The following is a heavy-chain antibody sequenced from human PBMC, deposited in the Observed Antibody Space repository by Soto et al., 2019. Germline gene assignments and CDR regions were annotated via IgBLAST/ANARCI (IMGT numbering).Heavy chain of an antibody. CDR2: ITATDGKT. CDR3: AKDEGTSSTVFDY. Sequence: PGGSLRLSCVASGFNFKAYAMGWVRQAPGKGLEWVSSITATDGKTYYADSVRGRFTISRDNSKNSLFLQMNGLRPEDSALYYCAKDEGTSSTVFDYWGQGTLVTFSS. D-gene: IGHD6-6*01. V-gene: IGHV3-23*01. CDR1: GFNFKAYA. J-gene: IGHJ4*02.